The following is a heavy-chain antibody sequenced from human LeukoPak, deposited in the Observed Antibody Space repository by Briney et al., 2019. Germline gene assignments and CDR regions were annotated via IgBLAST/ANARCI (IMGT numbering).Heavy chain of an antibody. CDR2: KSYDGSNK. Sequence: GGSLRLSCAASGFTFSSYGMHWVRQAPGKGLEWVAVKSYDGSNKYYADSVKGRFTISRDNSKNTLYLQMNSLRAEDTAVYYCAKERIVVVPAALDYWGQGTLVTVSS. CDR1: GFTFSSYG. CDR3: AKERIVVVPAALDY. D-gene: IGHD2-2*01. V-gene: IGHV3-30*18. J-gene: IGHJ4*02.